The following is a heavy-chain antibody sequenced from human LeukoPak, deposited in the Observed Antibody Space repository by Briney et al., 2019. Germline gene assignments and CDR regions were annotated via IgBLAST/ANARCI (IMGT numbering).Heavy chain of an antibody. CDR2: ISPYNGNT. CDR1: GCTFTSYG. J-gene: IGHJ5*02. V-gene: IGHV1-18*01. D-gene: IGHD4-11*01. CDR3: ARDYSNYWLDP. Sequence: ASVNVSCKASGCTFTSYGISWVRQAPGQGLDGMGWISPYNGNTNYAQKLQGRVTMTTDTSTSTAYMQPRSLRSDDTAVYYCARDYSNYWLDPWGKGTLVTVSS.